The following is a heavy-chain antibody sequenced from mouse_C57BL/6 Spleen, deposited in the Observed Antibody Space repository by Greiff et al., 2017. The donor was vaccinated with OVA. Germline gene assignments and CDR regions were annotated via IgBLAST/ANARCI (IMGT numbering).Heavy chain of an antibody. V-gene: IGHV1-74*01. Sequence: QVQLQQSGAELVKPGASVKVSCKASGYTFTSYWMHWVKQRPGQGLEWIGRIHPSDGDTNSNQKFQGKATLTVDKSSSTAYLQLSSLTSEDSAVNYCTVVQVWGTGTTVTVSS. J-gene: IGHJ1*03. CDR1: GYTFTSYW. D-gene: IGHD1-1*01. CDR2: IHPSDGDT. CDR3: TVVQV.